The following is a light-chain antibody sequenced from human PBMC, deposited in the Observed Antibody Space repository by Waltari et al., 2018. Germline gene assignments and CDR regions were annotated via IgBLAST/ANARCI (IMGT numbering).Light chain of an antibody. CDR3: QQYYSAPFN. V-gene: IGKV1-27*01. CDR1: QAISNY. CDR2: AAT. J-gene: IGKJ2*01. Sequence: DIQMTQSPTSLSASVGDRVTITCRASQAISNYLAWYQQKPGKVPKLLIYAATTLQSGVPSRFSGSGAGTDFTLTISSLQPEDVATYYCQQYYSAPFNFGQGTKLEIK.